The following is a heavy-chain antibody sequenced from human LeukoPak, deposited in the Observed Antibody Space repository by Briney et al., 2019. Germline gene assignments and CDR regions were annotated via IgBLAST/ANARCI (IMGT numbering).Heavy chain of an antibody. Sequence: GGSLRLSCAASGFTFSSYSMNWVRQAPGKGLEWVSYISSSSSTIYYADSVKGRFTISRDNAKNSLYLQMNSLRAEDTAVYYCARGRPDGKVVSRGDYFDYWGQGTLVTVSS. J-gene: IGHJ4*02. V-gene: IGHV3-48*01. D-gene: IGHD3-22*01. CDR1: GFTFSSYS. CDR2: ISSSSSTI. CDR3: ARGRPDGKVVSRGDYFDY.